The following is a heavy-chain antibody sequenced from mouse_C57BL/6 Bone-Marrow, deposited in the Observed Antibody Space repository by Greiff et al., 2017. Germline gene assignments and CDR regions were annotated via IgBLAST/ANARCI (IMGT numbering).Heavy chain of an antibody. CDR3: DSNTRYIEV. CDR1: GFNIKHTY. CDR2: LDPANGNT. Sequence: VQLQQSVAELVRPGASVKLSCTASGFNIKHTYMPWVKQRPEQGLEWIGRLDPANGNTHYAPKFQGTATITADTSYNPAYLQLSSLTSEDTAIYYCDSNTRYIEVWGTETTVTVSS. V-gene: IGHV14-3*01. J-gene: IGHJ1*03.